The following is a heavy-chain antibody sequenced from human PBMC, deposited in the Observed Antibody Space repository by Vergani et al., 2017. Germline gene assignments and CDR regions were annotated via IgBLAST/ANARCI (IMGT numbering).Heavy chain of an antibody. Sequence: EVQLVESGGGLVPPGGSLRLSCEVSGFLFNNYPMNWVRQSPGKGLEWVSNIRTTAESGEFYAYSVKGRFTISRDDAKKSVYLQMNSLRAEDTAMYFCARGLWDCTHIRCSPPSYWGQGTQVTVSS. V-gene: IGHV3-48*01. J-gene: IGHJ4*02. CDR2: IRTTAESGE. CDR3: ARGLWDCTHIRCSPPSY. CDR1: GFLFNNYP. D-gene: IGHD2-8*01.